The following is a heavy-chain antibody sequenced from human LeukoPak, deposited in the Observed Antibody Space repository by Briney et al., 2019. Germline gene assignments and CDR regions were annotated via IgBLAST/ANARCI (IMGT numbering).Heavy chain of an antibody. D-gene: IGHD3-22*01. V-gene: IGHV3-23*01. Sequence: GGSLRLSCAASGFTFSSYAMSWVSQAPGKGLEWVSAISGSGGSTYYADSVKGRFTISRDNSKNTLYLQMNSLRAEDTALYYCAKPRPSDSSGYYYVNWGQGTLVTVSS. CDR1: GFTFSSYA. J-gene: IGHJ4*02. CDR3: AKPRPSDSSGYYYVN. CDR2: ISGSGGST.